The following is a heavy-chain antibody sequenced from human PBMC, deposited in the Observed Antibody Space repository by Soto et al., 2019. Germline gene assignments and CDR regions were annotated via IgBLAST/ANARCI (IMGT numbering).Heavy chain of an antibody. Sequence: SVKVSCKAPGGTFSRYAISWVRQAPGQGLEWMGGIIPIFGTANYAQKFQGRVTITADESTSTAYMELSSLRSEDTAVYYCASDVTYFDWLPWFDPWGQGTLVTVSS. CDR2: IIPIFGTA. CDR1: GGTFSRYA. D-gene: IGHD3-9*01. CDR3: ASDVTYFDWLPWFDP. J-gene: IGHJ5*02. V-gene: IGHV1-69*13.